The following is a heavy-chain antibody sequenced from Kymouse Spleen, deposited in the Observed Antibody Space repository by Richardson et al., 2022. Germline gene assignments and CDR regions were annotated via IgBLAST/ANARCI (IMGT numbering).Heavy chain of an antibody. V-gene: IGHV4-31*03. J-gene: IGHJ6*02. CDR1: GGSISSGGYY. D-gene: IGHD3-3*01. Sequence: QVQLQESGPGLVKPSQTLSLTCTVSGGSISSGGYYWSWIRQHPGKGLEWIGYIYYSGSTYYNPSLKSRVTISVDTSKNQFSLKLSSVTAADTAVYYCAREGLDYDFWSGYYNHYGMDVWGQGTTVTVSS. CDR2: IYYSGST. CDR3: AREGLDYDFWSGYYNHYGMDV.